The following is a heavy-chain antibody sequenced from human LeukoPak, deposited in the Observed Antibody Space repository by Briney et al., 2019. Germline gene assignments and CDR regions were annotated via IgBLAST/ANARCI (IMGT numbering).Heavy chain of an antibody. V-gene: IGHV1-24*01. J-gene: IGHJ4*02. Sequence: GGSLRLSCAASGFTFSSYGMHWVRQAPGKGLEWMGGFDPEDGETIYAQKFQGRVTMTEDTSTDTAYMELSSLRSEDAAVYYCATEELWFGKTIYWGQGTLVTVSS. CDR1: GFTFSSYG. D-gene: IGHD3-10*01. CDR3: ATEELWFGKTIY. CDR2: FDPEDGET.